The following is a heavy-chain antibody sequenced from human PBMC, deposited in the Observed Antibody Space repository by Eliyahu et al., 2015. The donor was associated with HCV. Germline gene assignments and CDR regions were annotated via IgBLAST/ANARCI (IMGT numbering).Heavy chain of an antibody. Sequence: QLQLQESGPGLVKLSXTLSLTCNVXGGSINNTNYFWGWIRQPPGTGLEWIGSLHYSVGFDYNPXXRSRVTIFVDTSKNQFSLKVNSVTAADTAVYYCARLVRTITMISGIGAFDTWGQGTMVTVSS. D-gene: IGHD3-22*01. CDR2: LHYSVGF. CDR3: ARLVRTITMISGIGAFDT. V-gene: IGHV4-39*01. CDR1: GGSINNTNYF. J-gene: IGHJ3*02.